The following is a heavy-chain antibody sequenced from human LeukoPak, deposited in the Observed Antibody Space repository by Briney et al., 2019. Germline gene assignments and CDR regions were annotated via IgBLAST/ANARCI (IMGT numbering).Heavy chain of an antibody. J-gene: IGHJ5*02. V-gene: IGHV3-53*04. CDR1: GFTVSSNY. CDR3: ARDYWFDP. Sequence: GGSLRLSCAASGFTVSSNYMSWVRQAPGKGLEWVSVIYSGGSTYYADSVKGRFTISRHKSKNTLYLQMNSLRAEDTAVYYCARDYWFDPWGQGTLVTVSS. CDR2: IYSGGST.